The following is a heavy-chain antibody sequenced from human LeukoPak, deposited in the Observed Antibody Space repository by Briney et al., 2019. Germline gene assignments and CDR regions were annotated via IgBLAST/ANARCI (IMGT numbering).Heavy chain of an antibody. D-gene: IGHD2-15*01. CDR3: AKDRYCSGGSCSLPRPDY. J-gene: IGHJ4*02. CDR2: ISYDGSNK. Sequence: GALRLSCAASGFTFSSYGMHWVRQAPGKGLEWVAVISYDGSNKYYADSVKGRFTISRDNSKNTLYLQMNSLRAEDTAVYYCAKDRYCSGGSCSLPRPDYWGQGTLVTVSS. CDR1: GFTFSSYG. V-gene: IGHV3-30*18.